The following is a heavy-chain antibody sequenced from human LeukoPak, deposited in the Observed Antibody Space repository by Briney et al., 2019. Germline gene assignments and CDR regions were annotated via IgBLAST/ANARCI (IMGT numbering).Heavy chain of an antibody. D-gene: IGHD3-22*01. CDR2: IYYSGST. Sequence: ADTLSLICTVSGGSISTYYWGWIRRPPGRGREWIGYIYYSGSTNYSPSLKSQVTMPVDTSKNHVFLRLTSLYDSDPVVYDCARVTAGSTGNYSFADYWGQGTLVTVSS. V-gene: IGHV4-59*12. J-gene: IGHJ4*02. CDR1: GGSISTYY. CDR3: ARVTAGSTGNYSFADY.